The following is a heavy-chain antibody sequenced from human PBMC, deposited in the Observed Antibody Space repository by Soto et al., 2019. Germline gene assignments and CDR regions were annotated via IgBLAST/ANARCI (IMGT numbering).Heavy chain of an antibody. CDR3: AREDILGVRSFDY. CDR1: GFTFSGYS. J-gene: IGHJ4*02. V-gene: IGHV3-48*02. CDR2: ISSGSKTI. D-gene: IGHD3-9*01. Sequence: GSLRLSCAASGFTFSGYSVNWVRQAPGKGLEWVSYISSGSKTIYYAESVKGRFTVSRDNARNSQYLQMNSLRDEDTAVYYCAREDILGVRSFDYWGQGTLVTVSS.